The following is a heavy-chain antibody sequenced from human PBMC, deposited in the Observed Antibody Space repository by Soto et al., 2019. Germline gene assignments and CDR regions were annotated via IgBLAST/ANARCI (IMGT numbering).Heavy chain of an antibody. CDR2: ISGSGGST. CDR1: GFTFSSYA. D-gene: IGHD3-9*01. V-gene: IGHV3-23*01. Sequence: LRLSCAASGFTFSSYAMSWVRQXPGKGLEWVSAISGSGGSTYYADSVKGRFTISRDNSKNTLYLQMNSLRAEDTAVYYCAKGGLYYDILTGLDHFDYWGQGTLVTVSS. J-gene: IGHJ4*02. CDR3: AKGGLYYDILTGLDHFDY.